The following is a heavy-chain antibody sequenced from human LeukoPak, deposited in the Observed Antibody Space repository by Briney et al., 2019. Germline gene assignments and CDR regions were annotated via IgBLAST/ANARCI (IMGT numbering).Heavy chain of an antibody. CDR2: IYHSGST. CDR3: ARVVWFEEFLWFDP. CDR1: GGSISSGGYS. D-gene: IGHD3-10*01. J-gene: IGHJ5*02. Sequence: SQTLSLTCAVSGGSISSGGYSWSWIRQPPGKGLEWIGYIYHSGSTYYNPSLKSRVTISVDRSKNQFSLKLSSVTAADTAVYYCARVVWFEEFLWFDPWGQGTLVTVSS. V-gene: IGHV4-30-2*01.